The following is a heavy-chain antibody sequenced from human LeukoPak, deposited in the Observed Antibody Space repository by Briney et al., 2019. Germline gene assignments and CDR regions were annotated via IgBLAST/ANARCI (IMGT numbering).Heavy chain of an antibody. CDR2: IYYSGST. CDR1: GGSISSYY. J-gene: IGHJ4*02. V-gene: IGHV4-59*08. CDR3: ARYLYCSSTSCPNHFDY. D-gene: IGHD2-2*01. Sequence: SETLSLTCTVSGGSISSYYWSWIRQPPGKGLEWIGYIYYSGSTNYNPSLKSRVTISVDTSKNQFSLKLSSVTAADTAVYYCARYLYCSSTSCPNHFDYWGQGTLVTVSS.